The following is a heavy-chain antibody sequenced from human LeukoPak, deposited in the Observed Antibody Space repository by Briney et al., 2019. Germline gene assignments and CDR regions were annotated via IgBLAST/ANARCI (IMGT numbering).Heavy chain of an antibody. D-gene: IGHD3-10*01. CDR1: GFTFSSYP. Sequence: GGSLRLSRAASGFTFSSYPISWVRQAPGKGLEWVPAISGSGGSTYYADSVKGRFTISRDNSKHTLYLQMSSLRAEDTAVYYCAKRVLDYWGQGTLVTVSS. CDR2: ISGSGGST. CDR3: AKRVLDY. V-gene: IGHV3-23*01. J-gene: IGHJ4*02.